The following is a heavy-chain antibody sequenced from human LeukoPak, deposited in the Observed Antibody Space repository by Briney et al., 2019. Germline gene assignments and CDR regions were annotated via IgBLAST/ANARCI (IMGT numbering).Heavy chain of an antibody. CDR2: SGNT. J-gene: IGHJ4*02. Sequence: SETLSLTCTVSGASITSGAYHWSWVRQSPGKGLEWIGYSGNTGNNPSLKSRVAISVDTSKNQMSLRLTSVTTADTAIYFCATYHAGRGGSGYWGQGTLVTVSS. CDR3: ATYHAGRGGSGY. V-gene: IGHV4-30-4*01. CDR1: GASITSGAYH. D-gene: IGHD2-8*01.